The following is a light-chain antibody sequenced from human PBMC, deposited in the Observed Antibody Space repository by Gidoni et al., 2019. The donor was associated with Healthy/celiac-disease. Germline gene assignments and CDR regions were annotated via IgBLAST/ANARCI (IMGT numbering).Light chain of an antibody. J-gene: IGKJ1*01. V-gene: IGKV4-1*01. CDR2: WAS. CDR3: QQYYSTPWT. Sequence: DIVITQSPDSRAVSLGERATINCKSSQSVLYSSNNKNYLAWYQQKPGQPPKLLIYWASTRESGFPDRFSGSGSGTDFTLTIRSLQAEDVAVYYCQQYYSTPWTFGQGTKVEIK. CDR1: QSVLYSSNNKNY.